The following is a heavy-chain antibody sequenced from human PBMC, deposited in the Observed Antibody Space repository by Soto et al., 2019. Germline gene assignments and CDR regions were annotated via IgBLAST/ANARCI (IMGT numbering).Heavy chain of an antibody. D-gene: IGHD3-22*01. CDR3: ARFTYYYDTPGHGMWFDP. Sequence: SETLSLACSVSGDSIQKYWWSWIRQPPGKALEWIGYFYYRGDTNYNPSLKSRATVSGDMSKNQLFLRLTSVTAADTAVYYCARFTYYYDTPGHGMWFDPWGQGTLVTVS. CDR2: FYYRGDT. J-gene: IGHJ5*02. V-gene: IGHV4-59*01. CDR1: GDSIQKYW.